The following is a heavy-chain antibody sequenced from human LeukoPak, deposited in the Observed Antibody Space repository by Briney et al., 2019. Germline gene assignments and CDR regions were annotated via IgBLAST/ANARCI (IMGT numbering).Heavy chain of an antibody. D-gene: IGHD3-22*01. J-gene: IGHJ4*02. V-gene: IGHV3-33*05. CDR1: GFTFSSYG. CDR2: ISYDGSNK. CDR3: AKRGVVIRVILVGFHKEAYYFDS. Sequence: GRSLRLSCAASGFTFSSYGMHWVRQAPGKGLEWVADISYDGSNKYYADSVEGRFTISRDNSKNTLYLQMNSLRAENTAVYFCAKRGVVIRVILVGFHKEAYYFDSWGQGALVTVSS.